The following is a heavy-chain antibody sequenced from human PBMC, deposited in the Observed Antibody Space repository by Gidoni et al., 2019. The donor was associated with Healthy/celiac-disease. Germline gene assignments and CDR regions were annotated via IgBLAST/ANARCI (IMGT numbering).Heavy chain of an antibody. Sequence: QVQLVQSGAEVKKPGSSVKVSCKASGGSFSSYAISWVRQAPGQGLEWMGGIIPIFGTANYAQKFQGRVTITADESTSTAYMELSSLRSEDTAVYYCARSLVVPAAMGTHFFDYWGQGTLVTVSS. D-gene: IGHD2-2*01. CDR1: GGSFSSYA. CDR2: IIPIFGTA. J-gene: IGHJ4*02. CDR3: ARSLVVPAAMGTHFFDY. V-gene: IGHV1-69*01.